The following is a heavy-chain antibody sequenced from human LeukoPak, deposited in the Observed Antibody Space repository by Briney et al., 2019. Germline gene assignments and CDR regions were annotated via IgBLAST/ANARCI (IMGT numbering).Heavy chain of an antibody. CDR2: INPNSGGT. Sequence: ASVKVSCKASGYTFTGYYMHWVRQAPGQGLEWMGWINPNSGGTNYAQKFQGRVTMTRDTSISTAYMELSRLRSDDTAVYYCARSSIVGATYYYYYYMDVWGKGTTVTVSS. J-gene: IGHJ6*03. CDR3: ARSSIVGATYYYYYYMDV. CDR1: GYTFTGYY. V-gene: IGHV1-2*02. D-gene: IGHD1-26*01.